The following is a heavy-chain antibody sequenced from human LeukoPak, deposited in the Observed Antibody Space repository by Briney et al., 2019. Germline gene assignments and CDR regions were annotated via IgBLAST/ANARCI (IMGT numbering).Heavy chain of an antibody. Sequence: SQTLSLTCTVSGGSISSGGYYWSWIRQHPGKGLEWIGYIYYSGSTYYNPPLKSRVTISVDTSKNQFSLKLSSVTAADTAVYYCARAASEKYSSSWFSAFDIWGQGTMVTVSS. D-gene: IGHD6-13*01. CDR3: ARAASEKYSSSWFSAFDI. J-gene: IGHJ3*02. CDR2: IYYSGST. CDR1: GGSISSGGYY. V-gene: IGHV4-31*03.